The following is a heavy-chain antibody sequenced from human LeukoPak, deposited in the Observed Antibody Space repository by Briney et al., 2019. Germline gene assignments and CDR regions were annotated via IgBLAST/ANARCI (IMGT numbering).Heavy chain of an antibody. CDR3: ARIANSSTVRDDY. D-gene: IGHD6-13*01. CDR1: GFTFSSYS. V-gene: IGHV3-21*01. J-gene: IGHJ4*02. CDR2: ISSSSSYI. Sequence: PGGSLRLSCAASGFTFSSYSMNWVRQAPGKGLEWVSSISSSSSYIYYADSVKGRFTISRDNAKNSLYLQMNSLRAEDTAVYYCARIANSSTVRDDYWGQGTLVTVSS.